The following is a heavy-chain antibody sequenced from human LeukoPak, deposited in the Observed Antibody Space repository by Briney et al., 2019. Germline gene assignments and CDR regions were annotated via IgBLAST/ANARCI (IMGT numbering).Heavy chain of an antibody. J-gene: IGHJ6*03. CDR2: IYYSGST. CDR3: ARVFDSGSQAYFYYMDV. CDR1: DGSISSGDYY. Sequence: PSETLSLTCSVSDGSISSGDYYWGWIRQPPGKGLEWIGSIYYSGSTYYNPSLKSRVTMSVDTSKNQFSLKVSSVTAADTAVYYCARVFDSGSQAYFYYMDVWGKGTTVTISS. D-gene: IGHD3-10*01. V-gene: IGHV4-39*07.